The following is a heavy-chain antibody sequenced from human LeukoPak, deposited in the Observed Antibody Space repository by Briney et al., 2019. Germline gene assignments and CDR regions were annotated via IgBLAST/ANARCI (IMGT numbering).Heavy chain of an antibody. V-gene: IGHV1-46*01. Sequence: ASVKVSCKASGYTFTSYYMHWVRQAPGQGLEWMGIINPSGGSTSYAQKFQGRVTVTRDTSTSTVYMELRSLRSDDTAVYYCARWSSSSRSFDYWGQGTLVTVSS. CDR3: ARWSSSSRSFDY. D-gene: IGHD6-6*01. CDR1: GYTFTSYY. J-gene: IGHJ4*02. CDR2: INPSGGST.